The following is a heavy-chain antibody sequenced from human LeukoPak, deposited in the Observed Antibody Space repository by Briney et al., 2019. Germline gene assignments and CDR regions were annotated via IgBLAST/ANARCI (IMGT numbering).Heavy chain of an antibody. J-gene: IGHJ4*02. CDR1: GFTFSDYY. V-gene: IGHV3-11*05. D-gene: IGHD2-21*02. CDR2: ISSSSTYT. Sequence: GGSLRLSCAASGFTFSDYYMNWIRQAPGKGLEWVSYISSSSTYTNYADSVKGRFTISRDNAKNSLYLQMNSLRAEDTAVYYCTTVGIHIVMVTVITSDNWGQGTLVTVSS. CDR3: TTVGIHIVMVTVITSDN.